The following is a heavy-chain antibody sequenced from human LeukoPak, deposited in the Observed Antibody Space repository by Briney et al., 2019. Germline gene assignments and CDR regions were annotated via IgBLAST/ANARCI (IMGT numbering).Heavy chain of an antibody. D-gene: IGHD3-9*01. CDR2: ISSSGSTI. CDR3: ALLLRYFDWLEWRAFDI. CDR1: GFTFSSYE. J-gene: IGHJ3*02. V-gene: IGHV3-48*03. Sequence: PGGSLRLSCAASGFTFSSYEMNWVRQAPGKGLEWVSYISSSGSTIYYADSVKGRFTISRDNAKNSLYLQMNSLRAEDTAVYYCALLLRYFDWLEWRAFDIWGQGTMVTVSS.